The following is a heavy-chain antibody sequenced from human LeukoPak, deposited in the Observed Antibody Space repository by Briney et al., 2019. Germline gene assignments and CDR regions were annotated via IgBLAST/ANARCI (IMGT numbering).Heavy chain of an antibody. CDR1: GFPFNRFA. CDR3: AKEGITGADS. V-gene: IGHV3-23*01. CDR2: ISGVGDV. Sequence: GGSLTLSCTASGFPFNRFAMSWVRQAPGQGLAWVSAISGVGDVHYADSVKGRFTISRDNSKNTLFLHMNNLTADDTALYYCAKEGITGADSWGQGTLVSISS. J-gene: IGHJ4*02.